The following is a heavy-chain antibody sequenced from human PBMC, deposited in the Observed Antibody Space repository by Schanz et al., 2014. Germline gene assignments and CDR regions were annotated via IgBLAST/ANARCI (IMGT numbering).Heavy chain of an antibody. D-gene: IGHD6-6*01. J-gene: IGHJ4*02. Sequence: QVQLVQSGAEVKKPGASVKVSCKASGYTFTRYYIHWVRQAPGQGLEWMGIITPSGGSTRYGQKFQGRITVTTDTSTSTVYLELSSLRSDDTAVYYCGRGFSRSYIDFWGQGTLVTVSS. CDR2: ITPSGGST. CDR3: GRGFSRSYIDF. V-gene: IGHV1-46*03. CDR1: GYTFTRYY.